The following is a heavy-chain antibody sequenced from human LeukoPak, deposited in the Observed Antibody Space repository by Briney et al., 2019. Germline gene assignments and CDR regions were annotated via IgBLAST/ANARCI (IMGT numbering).Heavy chain of an antibody. J-gene: IGHJ5*02. CDR1: GYTLSDLS. CDR3: ATSRHALTTNWFDP. V-gene: IGHV1-24*01. Sequence: ASVKVSCKVSGYTLSDLSMHWVRQAPGNGLEWMGGFDPVDGETIYAQKFQGRVSMTEDTSTDTAYMELGSLRSEDTAVYYCATSRHALTTNWFDPWGQGTLVTISS. CDR2: FDPVDGET. D-gene: IGHD1-1*01.